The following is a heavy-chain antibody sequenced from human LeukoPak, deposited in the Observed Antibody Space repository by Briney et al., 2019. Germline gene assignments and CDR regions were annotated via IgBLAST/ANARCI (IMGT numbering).Heavy chain of an antibody. CDR1: GGSFSGYY. D-gene: IGHD3-10*01. V-gene: IGHV4-34*01. Sequence: SETLSLTCAVYGGSFSGYYWSWIRQPPGKGLEWIEEINHSGSTNYNPSLKSRVTISVDTSKNQFSLKLSSVTAADTAVYYCARRVMWFGELKSWGQGTLVTVSS. CDR3: ARRVMWFGELKS. CDR2: INHSGST. J-gene: IGHJ5*02.